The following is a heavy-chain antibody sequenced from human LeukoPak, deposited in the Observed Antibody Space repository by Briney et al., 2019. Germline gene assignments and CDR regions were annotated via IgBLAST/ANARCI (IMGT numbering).Heavy chain of an antibody. CDR1: GGSISSGDYY. CDR2: IYYSGST. CDR3: AEVFYYGSGTFTAPGAWFDP. Sequence: SQTLSLTCTVSGGSISSGDYYWSWLRQPPRKGLEWIGYIYYSGSTYYNPSLKSRVTISVDTSKNQFSLKLSSVTAADTAVYYCAEVFYYGSGTFTAPGAWFDPWGQGTLVTVSS. D-gene: IGHD3-10*01. V-gene: IGHV4-30-4*08. J-gene: IGHJ5*02.